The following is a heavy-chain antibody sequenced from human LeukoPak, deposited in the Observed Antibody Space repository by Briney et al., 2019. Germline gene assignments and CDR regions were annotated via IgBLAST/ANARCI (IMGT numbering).Heavy chain of an antibody. V-gene: IGHV4-31*03. J-gene: IGHJ5*02. CDR1: GGSLSSGGYY. Sequence: SETLSLTCTVSGGSLSSGGYYWSWIRQHPGKGLEWIGYIYYSGSTYYNPSLKSRVTISVDTSKNQFSLKLSSVTAADTAVYYCARGGAPIRFDPWGQGTLVTVSS. CDR2: IYYSGST. CDR3: ARGGAPIRFDP. D-gene: IGHD1-26*01.